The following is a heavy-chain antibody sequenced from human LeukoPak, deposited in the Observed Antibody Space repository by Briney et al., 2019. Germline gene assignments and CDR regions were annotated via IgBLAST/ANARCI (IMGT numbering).Heavy chain of an antibody. CDR2: ISGWDGGT. Sequence: PGGSLRLSCAASGFTFSSQAMTWVRQAPGKGLEWVSSISGWDGGTYYADFVKGRFTISRDNSKNTLYLQMNSLRAEDTALYYCAKGSRGNYDYWGQGTLVTVSS. J-gene: IGHJ4*02. CDR3: AKGSRGNYDY. V-gene: IGHV3-23*01. D-gene: IGHD1-7*01. CDR1: GFTFSSQA.